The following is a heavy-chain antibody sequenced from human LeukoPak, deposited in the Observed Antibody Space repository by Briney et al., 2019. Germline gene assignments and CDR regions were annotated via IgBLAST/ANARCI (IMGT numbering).Heavy chain of an antibody. CDR3: ARHRSTYDSRGHSPLYYFEH. D-gene: IGHD3-22*01. CDR2: INHSGST. V-gene: IGHV4-34*01. Sequence: SETLSLTCAVYGGSFSGYYWSWIRQPPGKGLEWIGEINHSGSTNYNPSLKSRITISLDTSKNQFSLKLSSVTAADTAVYYCARHRSTYDSRGHSPLYYFEHWGQGTLVTVSS. CDR1: GGSFSGYY. J-gene: IGHJ4*02.